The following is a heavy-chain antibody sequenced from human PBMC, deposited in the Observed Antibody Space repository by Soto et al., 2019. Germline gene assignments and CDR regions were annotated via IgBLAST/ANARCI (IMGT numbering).Heavy chain of an antibody. CDR1: GDSVSSNSAA. CDR3: ARVLQKDMRGGWSTFDI. Sequence: SQTLSLTCAISGDSVSSNSAAWNWIRQSPSRGLEWLGRTYYRSKWYNDYAVSVKSRITINPDTSKNQFSLQLNSVTPEDTAVYYCARVLQKDMRGGWSTFDIWGQGTMVTVSS. J-gene: IGHJ3*02. CDR2: TYYRSKWYN. V-gene: IGHV6-1*01. D-gene: IGHD5-12*01.